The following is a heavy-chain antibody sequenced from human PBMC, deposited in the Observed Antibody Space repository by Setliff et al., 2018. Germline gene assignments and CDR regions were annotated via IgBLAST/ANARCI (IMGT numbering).Heavy chain of an antibody. CDR3: ARVSRSYGLPLDY. CDR1: GFTFSDYY. D-gene: IGHD5-18*01. V-gene: IGHV3-11*04. J-gene: IGHJ4*02. CDR2: ISSSGSTI. Sequence: GGSLRRSGAASGFTFSDYYMSWILQAPGKGLEWVSYISSSGSTIYYADSVKGRFIISRDNAKNSLYLQMNSLRAEDTAVYYCARVSRSYGLPLDYWGQGTLVTVSS.